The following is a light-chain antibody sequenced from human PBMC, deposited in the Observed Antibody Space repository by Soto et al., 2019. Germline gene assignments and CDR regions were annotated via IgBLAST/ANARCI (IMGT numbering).Light chain of an antibody. Sequence: QSALTQPASVSGSPGQSITISCTGTSSDVGGYNYVSWYQQHPGKAPKLMIYDVSNRHSGVSNRFSGSKSGNTASLTISGLQAEDEADYYCSSYTSSSTQVFGGGTKVTVL. CDR3: SSYTSSSTQV. CDR1: SSDVGGYNY. J-gene: IGLJ2*01. CDR2: DVS. V-gene: IGLV2-14*01.